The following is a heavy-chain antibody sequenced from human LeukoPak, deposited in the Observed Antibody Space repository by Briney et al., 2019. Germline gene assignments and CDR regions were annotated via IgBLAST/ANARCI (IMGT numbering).Heavy chain of an antibody. J-gene: IGHJ3*02. CDR3: ASSTIMITFGGADAFDI. Sequence: SETLSLTCAVSGGSISSGGYSWSWIRQPPGKGLEWIGYIYHSGSTYYNPSLKSRVTISVDRSKNQFSLKLSSVTAADTAVYYCASSTIMITFGGADAFDIWGQGTMLTVSS. CDR1: GGSISSGGYS. V-gene: IGHV4-30-2*01. CDR2: IYHSGST. D-gene: IGHD3-16*01.